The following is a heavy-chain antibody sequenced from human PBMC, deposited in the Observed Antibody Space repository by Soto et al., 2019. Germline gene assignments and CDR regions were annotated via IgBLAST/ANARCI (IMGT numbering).Heavy chain of an antibody. CDR1: GGSISSSSYY. CDR3: ARNGNSHDYGGLYFDY. J-gene: IGHJ4*02. Sequence: ASETLSLTCTVSGGSISSSSYYWGWIRQPPGKGLEWIGSIYYSGSTYYNQSLKSRVTISVDTSKNQFSLKLSSVTAADKAVYYCARNGNSHDYGGLYFDYWGQGTLVTVSS. D-gene: IGHD4-17*01. CDR2: IYYSGST. V-gene: IGHV4-39*01.